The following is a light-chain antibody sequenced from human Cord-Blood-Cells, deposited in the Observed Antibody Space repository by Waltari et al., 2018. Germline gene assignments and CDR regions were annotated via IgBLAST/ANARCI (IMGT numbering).Light chain of an antibody. V-gene: IGKV1-33*01. CDR1: QDISNY. CDR2: DAS. Sequence: DIQMTQSPSSLSASVGDRVTITCQASQDISNYLNWDQQKPVKAPKLLIDDASNLETGVPSRFSGSGSRTDFTFTISSLQPEDIATYYCQQYDNLPYTFGQGTKLEIK. J-gene: IGKJ2*01. CDR3: QQYDNLPYT.